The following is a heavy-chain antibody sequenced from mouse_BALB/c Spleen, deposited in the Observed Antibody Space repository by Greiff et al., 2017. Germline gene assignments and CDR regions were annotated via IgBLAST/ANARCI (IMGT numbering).Heavy chain of an antibody. CDR3: ARGHYYGSSLYYAMDY. D-gene: IGHD1-1*01. CDR2: INPSNGRT. CDR1: GYTFTSYW. Sequence: QVQLQQPGAELVKPGASVKLSCKASGYTFTSYWMHWVKQRPGQGLEWIGEINPSNGRTNYNEKFKSKATLTVDKSSSTAYMQLSSLTSEDSAVYYCARGHYYGSSLYYAMDYWGQGTSVTVSS. V-gene: IGHV1S81*02. J-gene: IGHJ4*01.